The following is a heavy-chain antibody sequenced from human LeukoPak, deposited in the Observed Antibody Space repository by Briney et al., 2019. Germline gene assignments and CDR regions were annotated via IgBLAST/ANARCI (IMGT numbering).Heavy chain of an antibody. V-gene: IGHV4-61*08. CDR2: IYYSGST. D-gene: IGHD6-13*01. CDR1: GGSVSSGGYY. CDR3: ARDLMSSSWYLWFDP. J-gene: IGHJ5*02. Sequence: SETLSLTCSVSGGSVSSGGYYWGWIRQPPGKGLEWIGTIYYSGSTNYNPSLKSRVTISVDTSKNQFSLKLSSVTAADTAVYYCARDLMSSSWYLWFDPWGQGTLVTVSS.